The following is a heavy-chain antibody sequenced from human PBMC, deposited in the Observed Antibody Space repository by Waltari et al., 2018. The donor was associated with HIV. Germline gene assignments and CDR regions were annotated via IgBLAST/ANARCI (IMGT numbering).Heavy chain of an antibody. D-gene: IGHD4-17*01. Sequence: QVQLQQWGAGLLKPSETLSLTCAVYGGSFSGYYWSWIRQPPGKGLEWIWEINHSGSTNYNPSLKSRVTISVDTSKNQFSLKLSSVTAADTAVYYCARGTTVTTPGDYWGQGTLVTVSS. J-gene: IGHJ4*02. V-gene: IGHV4-34*01. CDR1: GGSFSGYY. CDR2: INHSGST. CDR3: ARGTTVTTPGDY.